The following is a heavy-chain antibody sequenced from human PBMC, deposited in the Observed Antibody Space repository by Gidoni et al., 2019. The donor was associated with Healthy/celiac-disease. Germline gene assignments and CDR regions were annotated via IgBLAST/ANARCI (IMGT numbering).Heavy chain of an antibody. Sequence: EVQLVASGGGLVQPGGSLRLSCAAFGFPVSSNYMSWVRQAPGQGLEWVSVIYSGGSTYYADSVKGRFTISRDNSKNTLYLQMNSLRAEDTAVYYCARYVLRFLEWLPEGMDVWGQGTTVTVSS. CDR2: IYSGGST. D-gene: IGHD3-3*01. V-gene: IGHV3-66*01. J-gene: IGHJ6*02. CDR1: GFPVSSNY. CDR3: ARYVLRFLEWLPEGMDV.